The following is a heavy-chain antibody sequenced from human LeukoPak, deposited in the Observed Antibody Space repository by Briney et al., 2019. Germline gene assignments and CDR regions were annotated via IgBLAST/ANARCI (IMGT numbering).Heavy chain of an antibody. D-gene: IGHD2-2*01. V-gene: IGHV3-33*08. CDR1: GFTFSSYG. J-gene: IGHJ4*02. CDR3: ARDYCSSTSCLFDY. Sequence: PGGSLRLSCAISGFTFSSYGMHWVRQAPGQGLEWVAVIWNDGSNKYYVDSVKGRFTISRDNSKNTLYLQMNSLRTEDTAVYYCARDYCSSTSCLFDYWGQGTLVTVSS. CDR2: IWNDGSNK.